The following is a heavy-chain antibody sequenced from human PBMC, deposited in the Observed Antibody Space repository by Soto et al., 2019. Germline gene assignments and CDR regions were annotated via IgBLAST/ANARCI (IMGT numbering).Heavy chain of an antibody. CDR1: GYTFTSYG. CDR3: ARADAVAGQTQLINFQH. Sequence: QVQLVQSGAEVKKPGASVKVSCKASGYTFTSYGISWVRQAPGQGLEWMGWISAYNGNTNYAQKLQGRVTMTTDTSTGTAYMELRSLRSDDTAVYYCARADAVAGQTQLINFQHWGQGTLVTVSS. J-gene: IGHJ1*01. D-gene: IGHD6-19*01. V-gene: IGHV1-18*01. CDR2: ISAYNGNT.